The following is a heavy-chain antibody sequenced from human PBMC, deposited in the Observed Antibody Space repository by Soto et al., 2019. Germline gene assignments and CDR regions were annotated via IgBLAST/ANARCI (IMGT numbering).Heavy chain of an antibody. CDR2: IYSGGST. Sequence: GGSLRLSCAAYGLTISSKYMSWVRQAPGKGLEWVSVIYSGGSTYYADSVKGRFTVSRDNSKNTLYLQMNTVRAEDTAVYYCAGDGIGEYCSSASCHFWGQGTSVTVSS. J-gene: IGHJ4*02. D-gene: IGHD2-2*01. CDR3: AGDGIGEYCSSASCHF. V-gene: IGHV3-66*01. CDR1: GLTISSKY.